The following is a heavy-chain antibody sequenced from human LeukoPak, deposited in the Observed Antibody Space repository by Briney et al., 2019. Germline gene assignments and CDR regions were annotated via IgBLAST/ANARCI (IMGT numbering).Heavy chain of an antibody. Sequence: SETLSLTCTVYGGSISSYYWSWIRQPAGKGLEWIGRIYTSGSTNYNPSLKSRVTISVDTSKNQFSLKLSSVTAADTAVYYCAREVYYYDSSGYHDAFDIWGQGTMVTVSS. CDR1: GGSISSYY. CDR2: IYTSGST. J-gene: IGHJ3*02. D-gene: IGHD3-22*01. V-gene: IGHV4-4*07. CDR3: AREVYYYDSSGYHDAFDI.